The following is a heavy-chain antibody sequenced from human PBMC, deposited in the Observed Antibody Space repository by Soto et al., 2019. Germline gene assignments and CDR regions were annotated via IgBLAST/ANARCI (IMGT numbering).Heavy chain of an antibody. Sequence: GASVKVSCKASGYTFTSYDINWVRQATGQGLEWMGWMNPNSGNTGYAQKFQGRVTMTRNTSISTAYMELSSLRSEDTAVYYCARGGRYCSGGSCYRDYYYYYMDVWGKGTTVTVSS. CDR1: GYTFTSYD. V-gene: IGHV1-8*01. J-gene: IGHJ6*03. CDR2: MNPNSGNT. CDR3: ARGGRYCSGGSCYRDYYYYYMDV. D-gene: IGHD2-15*01.